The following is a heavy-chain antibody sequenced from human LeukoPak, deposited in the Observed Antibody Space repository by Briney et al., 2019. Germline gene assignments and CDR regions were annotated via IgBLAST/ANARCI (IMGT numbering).Heavy chain of an antibody. D-gene: IGHD6-13*01. V-gene: IGHV7-4-1*02. Sequence: ASVKVSCKASGYTFTSYAMNWVRQAPGQGLEWMGWINTNTGNPTYAQGFTGRFVFSLDTSVSTAYLQISSLKAEDTAVYYCARPSDKAAAANWFDPWGQGTLVTVSS. J-gene: IGHJ5*02. CDR1: GYTFTSYA. CDR3: ARPSDKAAAANWFDP. CDR2: INTNTGNP.